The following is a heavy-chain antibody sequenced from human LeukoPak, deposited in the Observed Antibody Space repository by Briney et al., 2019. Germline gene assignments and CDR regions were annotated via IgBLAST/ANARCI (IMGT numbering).Heavy chain of an antibody. D-gene: IGHD3-10*01. CDR1: GFTVSSNY. V-gene: IGHV3-53*01. J-gene: IGHJ6*03. Sequence: PGGSLRLSCAASGFTVSSNYMSWVRQAPGKGLEWVSVIYSGGSTYYADSVKGRFTISRDNSKNTLYLQMNGLRAEDTAVYYCARDRGYYYMDVWGKGTTVTVSS. CDR3: ARDRGYYYMDV. CDR2: IYSGGST.